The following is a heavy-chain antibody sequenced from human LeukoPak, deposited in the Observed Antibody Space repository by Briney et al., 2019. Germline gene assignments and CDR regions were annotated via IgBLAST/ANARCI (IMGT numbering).Heavy chain of an antibody. CDR1: GGSISSYY. CDR2: INHSGST. D-gene: IGHD5-18*01. J-gene: IGHJ4*02. CDR3: ARALWIQLPVGYFDY. Sequence: SETLSLTCTVSGGSISSYYWGWIRQPPGKGREWIGEINHSGSTNYNPSLKSRVTISVDTSKNQFSLKLSSVTAADTAVYYCARALWIQLPVGYFDYWGQGTLVTVSS. V-gene: IGHV4-34*01.